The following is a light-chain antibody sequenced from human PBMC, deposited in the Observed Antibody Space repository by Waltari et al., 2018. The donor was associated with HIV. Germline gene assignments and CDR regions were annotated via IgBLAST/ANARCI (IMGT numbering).Light chain of an antibody. V-gene: IGLV3-21*04. CDR1: NIGSKS. CDR3: QVWDSSSDHRV. J-gene: IGLJ3*02. Sequence: SYVLTQPPSVSVAPGKTARITCGGNNIGSKSVHWYQQKPGQAPVLVIYYDSDRPSGSPRRCSGSNSGSTATLSISRVEAGDEADYYCQVWDSSSDHRVFGGGTKLTVL. CDR2: YDS.